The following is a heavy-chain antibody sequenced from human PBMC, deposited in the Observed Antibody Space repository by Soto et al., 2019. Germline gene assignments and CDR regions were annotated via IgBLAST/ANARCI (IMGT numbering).Heavy chain of an antibody. CDR3: ARGAPAARRGAFDI. V-gene: IGHV3-21*01. CDR1: GFTFSSFN. Sequence: GGSLRLSCASSGFTFSSFNMNWVRRAPGKGLEWVSSISSSSTYIYYADSVDSVKGRFTISRDNAKNSLYLQMNSLRAEDTAIYYCARGAPAARRGAFDIWGQGTMVTVSS. CDR2: ISSSSTYI. J-gene: IGHJ3*02. D-gene: IGHD2-2*01.